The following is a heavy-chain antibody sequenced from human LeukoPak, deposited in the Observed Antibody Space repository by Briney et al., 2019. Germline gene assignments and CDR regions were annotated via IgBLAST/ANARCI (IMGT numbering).Heavy chain of an antibody. CDR3: ARVVNSGYDSRGWFDP. CDR1: GGSISSYY. J-gene: IGHJ5*02. D-gene: IGHD5-12*01. V-gene: IGHV4-59*01. Sequence: SETLSLTCSISGGSISSYYWSWIRQPPEKGLEWIGYIYYSGSTNYNPSLKSRVTISVDTSKNQFSLKLSSVTAADTAVYYCARVVNSGYDSRGWFDPWGQGTLVTVSS. CDR2: IYYSGST.